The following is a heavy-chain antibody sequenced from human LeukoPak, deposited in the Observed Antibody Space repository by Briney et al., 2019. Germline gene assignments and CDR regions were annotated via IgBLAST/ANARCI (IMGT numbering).Heavy chain of an antibody. Sequence: SVKVSCKASGGTFSSYAISWVRQAPGQGLEWMGGIIPIFGTANYAQKFQGRVTITADESTSTAYMGLSSLRSEDTAVYYCAKCPVTMVRGVIIVDAFDIWGQGTMVTVSS. CDR3: AKCPVTMVRGVIIVDAFDI. D-gene: IGHD3-10*01. CDR1: GGTFSSYA. J-gene: IGHJ3*02. V-gene: IGHV1-69*13. CDR2: IIPIFGTA.